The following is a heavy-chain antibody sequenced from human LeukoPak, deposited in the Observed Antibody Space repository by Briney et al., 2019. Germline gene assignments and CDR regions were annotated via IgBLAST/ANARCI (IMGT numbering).Heavy chain of an antibody. D-gene: IGHD3-3*01. Sequence: GGSLRLSCAASGFTFSSYGMHWVRQAPGKGLEWVAFIRYDGSNKYYADSVRGRFTISRDNSKSTLFLQMNSLRAEDTAVYYCAAPYYDFWSSGDAFDIWGQGTMVTVSS. V-gene: IGHV3-30*02. CDR1: GFTFSSYG. CDR2: IRYDGSNK. J-gene: IGHJ3*02. CDR3: AAPYYDFWSSGDAFDI.